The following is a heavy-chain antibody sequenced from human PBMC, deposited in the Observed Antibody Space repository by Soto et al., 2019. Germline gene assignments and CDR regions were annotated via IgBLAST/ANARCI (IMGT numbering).Heavy chain of an antibody. CDR1: GYTFTSYG. D-gene: IGHD6-19*01. Sequence: ASAQVSSKASGYTFTSYGISRVRQAPGQRLEWMGWISAYNGNTNYAQKLQGRVTMTTDTSTSTASMELRSLRSDDTAVYYCARDRIIAVYDYWGQGTLVTVSS. V-gene: IGHV1-18*01. CDR3: ARDRIIAVYDY. J-gene: IGHJ4*02. CDR2: ISAYNGNT.